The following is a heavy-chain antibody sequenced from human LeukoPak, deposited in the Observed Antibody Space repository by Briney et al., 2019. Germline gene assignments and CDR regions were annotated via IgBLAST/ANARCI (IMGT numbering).Heavy chain of an antibody. J-gene: IGHJ4*02. CDR3: AREARALGYSSSEGDY. CDR2: INPSGGST. Sequence: ASVKVSCKASGYTFTSYYMHWVRQAPGQGLEWMGIINPSGGSTSYAQKFQGRVTMTRDMSTSTVYMELSSLRSEDTAVYYCAREARALGYSSSEGDYWGQGTLVTVSS. CDR1: GYTFTSYY. D-gene: IGHD6-6*01. V-gene: IGHV1-46*01.